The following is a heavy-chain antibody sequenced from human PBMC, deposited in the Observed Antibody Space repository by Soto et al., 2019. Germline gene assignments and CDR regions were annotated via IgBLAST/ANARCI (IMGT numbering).Heavy chain of an antibody. Sequence: PVGSLRLSCASSVCTFSSYSMNWVRQAPGKGLERVSSISSSSSYIYYADSVKGRFTISRDNAKNSLYLQMNSLRAEDTAVYYCASAMSWNLVKGGAYFKHWGQGTLVSVSS. CDR3: ASAMSWNLVKGGAYFKH. D-gene: IGHD1-1*01. CDR1: VCTFSSYS. CDR2: ISSSSSYI. J-gene: IGHJ1*01. V-gene: IGHV3-21*01.